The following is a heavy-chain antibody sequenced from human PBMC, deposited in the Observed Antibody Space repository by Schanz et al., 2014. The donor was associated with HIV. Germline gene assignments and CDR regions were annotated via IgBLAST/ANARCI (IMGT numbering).Heavy chain of an antibody. CDR1: GASISGYY. CDR2: MYYGSGT. V-gene: IGHV4-59*01. D-gene: IGHD3-9*01. Sequence: QVQLQESGPGLVKPSETLSLTCNVSGASISGYYCTWIRQPPGKGLEWIGYMYYGSGTNYNPTLKSRVTISVDTSKNQFSLRLTSVTAADTAVFYCARGRNYDILTGYGYYFDYWGQGTLVTVSS. CDR3: ARGRNYDILTGYGYYFDY. J-gene: IGHJ4*02.